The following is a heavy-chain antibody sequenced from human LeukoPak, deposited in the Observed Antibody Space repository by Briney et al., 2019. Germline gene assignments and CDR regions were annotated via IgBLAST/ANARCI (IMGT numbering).Heavy chain of an antibody. V-gene: IGHV3-20*01. D-gene: IGHD1-26*01. J-gene: IGHJ4*02. Sequence: GGSLRLSCAASGFTFDDYGMSWVRQAPGKGLEWVSGINWNGGSTGYADTVKGRFTISRDNAKNSLYLQMKSLRAEDTALYHCARRYSGNIDYWGQGTLVTVSS. CDR1: GFTFDDYG. CDR2: INWNGGST. CDR3: ARRYSGNIDY.